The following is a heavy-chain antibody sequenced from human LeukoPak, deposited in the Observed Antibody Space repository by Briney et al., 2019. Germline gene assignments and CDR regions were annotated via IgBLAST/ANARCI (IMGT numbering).Heavy chain of an antibody. CDR2: ISGSGGST. J-gene: IGHJ4*02. Sequence: GGSLRLSCAACGFTFSSYAMSWVRQAPGKGLEWVSAISGSGGSTYYADSVKGRFTISRDNSKNTLYLQMNSLRAEDTAVYYCAKDYDFWSGRLHYFDYWGQGTLVTVSS. V-gene: IGHV3-23*01. CDR3: AKDYDFWSGRLHYFDY. D-gene: IGHD3-3*01. CDR1: GFTFSSYA.